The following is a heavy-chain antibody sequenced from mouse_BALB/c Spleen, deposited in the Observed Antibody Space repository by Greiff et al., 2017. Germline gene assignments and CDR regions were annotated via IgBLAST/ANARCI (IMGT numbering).Heavy chain of an antibody. D-gene: IGHD2-14*01. J-gene: IGHJ4*01. CDR1: GYTFTDYN. CDR3: ARYRDRYDGNYAMDY. V-gene: IGHV1-18*01. CDR2: INPNNGGT. Sequence: EVQLQESGPELVKPGASVKIPCKASGYTFTDYNMDWVKQSHGKSLEWIGDINPNNGGTIYNQKFKGKATLTVDKSSSTAYMELRSLTSEDTAVYYCARYRDRYDGNYAMDYWGQGTSVTVSS.